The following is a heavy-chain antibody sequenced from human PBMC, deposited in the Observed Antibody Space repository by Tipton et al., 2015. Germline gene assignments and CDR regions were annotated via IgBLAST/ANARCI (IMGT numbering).Heavy chain of an antibody. Sequence: TLSLTCNVSADSTDSITSYYWSWIRQPPGKGLEWIGYIYYSGSTNYNPSLKSRVTISVDTSKNRFSLKLSSVTAADTAVYYCARFMGYSYGPDNWFDPWGQGTLVTVSS. V-gene: IGHV4-59*01. CDR2: IYYSGST. CDR3: ARFMGYSYGPDNWFDP. CDR1: ADSTDSITSYY. J-gene: IGHJ5*02. D-gene: IGHD5-18*01.